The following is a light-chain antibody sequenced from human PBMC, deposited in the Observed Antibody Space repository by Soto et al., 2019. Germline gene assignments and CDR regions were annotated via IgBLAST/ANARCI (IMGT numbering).Light chain of an antibody. CDR2: DAT. V-gene: IGKV3D-11*01. J-gene: IGKJ2*01. CDR3: QQRKNWYTST. CDR1: EYIYDY. Sequence: DIVLTQSPATLSLSPGERATLSCRASEYIYDYLAWYQQKPGQPPRLLVYDATNRATGIPARFTGSGAGTDFTLTSSSLEPEDSAVYYCQQRKNWYTSTFGQGTKVEVK.